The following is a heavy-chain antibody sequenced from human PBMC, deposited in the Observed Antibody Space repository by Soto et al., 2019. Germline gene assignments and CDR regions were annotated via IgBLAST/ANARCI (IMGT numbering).Heavy chain of an antibody. D-gene: IGHD5-12*01. V-gene: IGHV3-23*01. J-gene: IGHJ6*02. CDR2: ISGSGGST. CDR3: AGRGFGYYYYYGMDV. Sequence: GGSLRLSCAASGFTFSSYAMSWVRQAPGKGLEWVSAISGSGGSTYYADSVKGRFTISRDNSKNTLYLQMNSLRAEDTAVYYCAGRGFGYYYYYGMDVWGQGTTVTVSS. CDR1: GFTFSSYA.